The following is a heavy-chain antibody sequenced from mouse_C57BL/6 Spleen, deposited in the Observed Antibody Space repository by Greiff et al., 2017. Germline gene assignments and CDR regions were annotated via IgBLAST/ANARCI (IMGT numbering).Heavy chain of an antibody. CDR2: INPNNGGT. V-gene: IGHV1-18*01. J-gene: IGHJ1*03. Sequence: EVQLQQSGPELVKPGASVKIPCKASGYTFTDYNMDWVKQSHGKSLEWIGDINPNNGGTIYNQKFKGKATLTVDKASSTSCMELRSLTSEDTAVYYVARYKYGSSYGYFDVWGTGTTVTVSS. CDR1: GYTFTDYN. D-gene: IGHD1-1*01. CDR3: ARYKYGSSYGYFDV.